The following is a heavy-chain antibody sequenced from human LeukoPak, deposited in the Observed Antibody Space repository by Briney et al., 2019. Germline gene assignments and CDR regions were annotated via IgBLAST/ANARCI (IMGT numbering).Heavy chain of an antibody. J-gene: IGHJ3*02. CDR2: ISSSGSTI. V-gene: IGHV3-11*04. Sequence: PGGSLRLSCAASGFTFSNTWMRWVRQAPGKGLEWVSYISSSGSTIYYADSVKGRFTISRDNAKNSLYLQMNSLRAEDTAVYYCARVLLRESAFDIWGQGTMVTVSS. CDR1: GFTFSNTW. CDR3: ARVLLRESAFDI.